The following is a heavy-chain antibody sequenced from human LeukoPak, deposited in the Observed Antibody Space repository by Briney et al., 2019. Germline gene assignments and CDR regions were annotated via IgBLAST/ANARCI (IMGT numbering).Heavy chain of an antibody. Sequence: GRSLRLSCAASGFTFSIVGMRGVRQAHGKGLEWVALISHTGNNRYYADSVKGRFSISRDNSKNTMYLQVDSLRAEDTAVYYCAAGYSSGWRNLIDYWGQGTLVTVSS. D-gene: IGHD6-19*01. CDR3: AAGYSSGWRNLIDY. CDR2: ISHTGNNR. J-gene: IGHJ4*02. CDR1: GFTFSIVG. V-gene: IGHV3-30*03.